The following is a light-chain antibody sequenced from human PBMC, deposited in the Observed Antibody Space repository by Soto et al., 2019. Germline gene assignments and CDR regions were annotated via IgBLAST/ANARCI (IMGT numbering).Light chain of an antibody. V-gene: IGKV3-15*01. J-gene: IGKJ1*01. CDR2: GAS. Sequence: EIVMTQSPATLSVSPGERVTLSCRASQSISINLAWYQRKPGQSPRLLFSGASTRATGVPVRFSGSGSGTGFTLSISSLQSEDFAVYFCQQHNNWPPTFGQGTKVEI. CDR3: QQHNNWPPT. CDR1: QSISIN.